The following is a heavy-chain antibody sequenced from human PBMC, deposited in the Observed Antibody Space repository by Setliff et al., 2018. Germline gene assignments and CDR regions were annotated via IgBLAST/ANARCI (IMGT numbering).Heavy chain of an antibody. Sequence: ASVQVSCKSSGYIFAGYYIHWLRQTPGQGLEWMGWINPISGGTNYAQKFQGRVTPTRDASITTTYMELNSLRSDDTAVYYCTKDLNRWVGEFALDVWGQGTMVTVSS. J-gene: IGHJ3*01. V-gene: IGHV1-2*02. CDR3: TKDLNRWVGEFALDV. CDR2: INPISGGT. D-gene: IGHD3-10*01. CDR1: GYIFAGYY.